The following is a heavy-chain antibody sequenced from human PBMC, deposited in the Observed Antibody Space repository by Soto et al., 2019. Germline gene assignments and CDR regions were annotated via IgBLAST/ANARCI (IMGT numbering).Heavy chain of an antibody. V-gene: IGHV2-26*01. Sequence: QVTLKESGPVLVKSTETVTLTCTVTGFSLSNARMGVSWLRQPPGKALEWLAHIFSNDAKSYSTSLKSRLTNSKDTSKSQVVLTMTNTDAVDTATYYCARIPDWGSYWYFDLCGRGTMVTVSS. J-gene: IGHJ2*01. D-gene: IGHD7-27*01. CDR3: ARIPDWGSYWYFDL. CDR1: GFSLSNARMG. CDR2: IFSNDAK.